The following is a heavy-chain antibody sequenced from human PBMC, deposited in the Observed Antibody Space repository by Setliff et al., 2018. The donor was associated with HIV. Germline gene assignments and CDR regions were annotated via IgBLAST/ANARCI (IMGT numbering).Heavy chain of an antibody. CDR3: ARSVVVVTVEWFDP. Sequence: PSETLSLTCTVSGGSISSHYWSWIRQPPGKRLEWIGYIYYSGSTNYNPSLKSRVTISVDTSKNQFSLKLSSVTAADTAVYYCARSVVVVTVEWFDPWGQGTLVTVSS. CDR2: IYYSGST. J-gene: IGHJ5*02. CDR1: GGSISSHY. D-gene: IGHD2-21*02. V-gene: IGHV4-59*11.